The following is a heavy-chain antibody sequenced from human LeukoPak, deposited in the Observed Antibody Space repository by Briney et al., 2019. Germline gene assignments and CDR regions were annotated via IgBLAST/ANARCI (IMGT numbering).Heavy chain of an antibody. CDR3: AREVDWYFDL. V-gene: IGHV4-34*01. CDR1: GGSFSGYY. CDR2: INHSGST. Sequence: PSETLSLTCAVYGGSFSGYYWSWIRQPPGKGLEWIGEINHSGSTNYNPSLKSRVTMSVDTSKNQFSLKLSSVTAADTAVYYCAREVDWYFDLWGRGTLVTVSS. J-gene: IGHJ2*01. D-gene: IGHD2-15*01.